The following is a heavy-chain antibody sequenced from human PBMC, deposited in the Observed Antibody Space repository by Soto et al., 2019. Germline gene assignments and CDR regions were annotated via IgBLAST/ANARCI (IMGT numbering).Heavy chain of an antibody. D-gene: IGHD3-10*01. CDR1: GYTFTGYY. Sequence: VKVSFKASGYTFTGYYMHWVRQAPGQGLEWMGWINPNSGGTNYAQKFQGRVTMTRDTSISTAYMELSRLRSDDTAVYYCARDLTMVRGVQYYFDYWGQGTLVTVSS. CDR3: ARDLTMVRGVQYYFDY. J-gene: IGHJ4*02. V-gene: IGHV1-2*02. CDR2: INPNSGGT.